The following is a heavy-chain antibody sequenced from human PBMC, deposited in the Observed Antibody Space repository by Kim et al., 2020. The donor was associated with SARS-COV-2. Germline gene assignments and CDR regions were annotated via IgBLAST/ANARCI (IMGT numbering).Heavy chain of an antibody. V-gene: IGHV1-18*01. CDR1: GYTFTSYG. D-gene: IGHD3-9*01. Sequence: ASVKVSCKASGYTFTSYGISWVRQAPGQGLEWMGWISAYNGNTNYAQKLQGRVTITTDTSTSTAYMELRSLRSDDTAVYYCVRVGGPYYDILTGYYNVMGYWGQGTLVNVSS. J-gene: IGHJ4*02. CDR2: ISAYNGNT. CDR3: VRVGGPYYDILTGYYNVMGY.